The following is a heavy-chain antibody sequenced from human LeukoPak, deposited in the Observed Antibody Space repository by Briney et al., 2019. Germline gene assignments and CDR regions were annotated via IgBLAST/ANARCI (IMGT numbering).Heavy chain of an antibody. CDR1: GGSISSSNW. D-gene: IGHD3-10*01. CDR3: ARAEYGGSGSYYEAPNKINWFDP. V-gene: IGHV4-4*02. J-gene: IGHJ5*02. CDR2: IYHSGST. Sequence: SETLSLTCAVSGGSISSSNWWSWVRQPPGKGLEWIGEIYHSGSTNYNPSLKSRVTISVDTSKNQFSLKLSSVTAADTAVYYCARAEYGGSGSYYEAPNKINWFDPWGQGTLVTVSS.